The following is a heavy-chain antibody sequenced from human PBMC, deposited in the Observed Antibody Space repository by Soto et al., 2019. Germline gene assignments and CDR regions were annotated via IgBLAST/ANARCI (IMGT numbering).Heavy chain of an antibody. CDR1: GYTFTSYD. Sequence: ASVKVSCKASGYTFTSYDINWVRQATGQGLEWMGWMNPNSGNTGYAQKFQGRVTMTRNTSISTAYMELSSLRSEDTAVYYCARGRKLSXYYDFWSGYGNYYGMDVWGQGTTVTVSS. V-gene: IGHV1-8*01. CDR2: MNPNSGNT. J-gene: IGHJ6*02. D-gene: IGHD3-3*01. CDR3: ARGRKLSXYYDFWSGYGNYYGMDV.